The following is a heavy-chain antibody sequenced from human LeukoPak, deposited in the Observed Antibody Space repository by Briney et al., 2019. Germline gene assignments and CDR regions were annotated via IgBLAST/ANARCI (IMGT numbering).Heavy chain of an antibody. D-gene: IGHD2-2*01. V-gene: IGHV7-4-1*02. CDR2: INTNTGNP. CDR3: ARERSVWSTSLYGMDV. J-gene: IGHJ6*02. Sequence: ASVRVSCKASGYTFTSYAMNWVRQAPGQGLEWMGWINTNTGNPTYAQGFTGRFVFSLDTSVSTAYLQISSLKAEDTAAYYCARERSVWSTSLYGMDVWGQGTTVTVSS. CDR1: GYTFTSYA.